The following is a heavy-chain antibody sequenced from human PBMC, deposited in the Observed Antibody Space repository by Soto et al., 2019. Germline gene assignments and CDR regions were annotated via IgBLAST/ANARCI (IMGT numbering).Heavy chain of an antibody. CDR3: ARDGSSSWYAYYYYYMDV. D-gene: IGHD6-13*01. V-gene: IGHV1-3*01. CDR1: GYTFTSYA. Sequence: QVQLVQSGAEVKKPGASVKVSCKASGYTFTSYAMHWVRQAPGQSLEWMGWFNAGNGNTKYSQKFQGRVTITRDTSASTAYMELSSLRSEDTAVYYCARDGSSSWYAYYYYYMDVWGKGTTVTVSS. CDR2: FNAGNGNT. J-gene: IGHJ6*03.